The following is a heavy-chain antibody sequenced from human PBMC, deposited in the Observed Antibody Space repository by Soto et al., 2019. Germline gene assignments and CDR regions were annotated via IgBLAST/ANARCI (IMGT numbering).Heavy chain of an antibody. CDR2: ISGSGGST. D-gene: IGHD6-6*01. CDR3: AKGHYIAARPNDPYYYGMDV. CDR1: GFTFSSYA. J-gene: IGHJ6*02. V-gene: IGHV3-23*01. Sequence: GGSLRLSCAASGFTFSSYAMSWVRQAPGKGLEWVSAISGSGGSTYYADSVKGRFTISRDNSKNTLYLQMNSLRAEDTAVYYCAKGHYIAARPNDPYYYGMDVWGQGTTVTVSS.